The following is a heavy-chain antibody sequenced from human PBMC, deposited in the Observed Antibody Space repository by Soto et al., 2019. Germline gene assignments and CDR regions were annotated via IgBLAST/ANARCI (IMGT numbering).Heavy chain of an antibody. CDR1: GYSFTSYW. Sequence: PGESLKISCKGSGYSFTSYWIAWVRQMPGKGLEWMGIIYPGDSDTRYSPSFQGQVTISADKSISTAYLQWSSLKASDTAMYYCARFALITMVRGVXITSHGMAVWGQGTTVTV. CDR2: IYPGDSDT. D-gene: IGHD3-10*01. J-gene: IGHJ6*02. V-gene: IGHV5-51*01. CDR3: ARFALITMVRGVXITSHGMAV.